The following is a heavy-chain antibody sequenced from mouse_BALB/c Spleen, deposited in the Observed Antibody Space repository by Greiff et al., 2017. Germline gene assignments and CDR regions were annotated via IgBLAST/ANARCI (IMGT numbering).Heavy chain of an antibody. J-gene: IGHJ4*01. V-gene: IGHV1-14*01. CDR3: ASPGNSGYYAMDY. CDR2: INPYNDGT. D-gene: IGHD2-1*01. Sequence: VQLQQSGPELVKPGASVKMSCKASGYTFTSYVMHWVKQKPGQGLEWIGYINPYNDGTKYNEKFKGKATLTSDKSSSTAYMELSSLTSEDSAVYYCASPGNSGYYAMDYWGQGTSVTVSS. CDR1: GYTFTSYV.